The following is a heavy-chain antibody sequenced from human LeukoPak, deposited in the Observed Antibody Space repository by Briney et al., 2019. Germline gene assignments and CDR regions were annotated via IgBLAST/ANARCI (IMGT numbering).Heavy chain of an antibody. D-gene: IGHD6-19*01. CDR2: ISGNGNNT. J-gene: IGHJ4*02. CDR3: VKDGRGWLVDY. Sequence: GGSLRLSCSASGFTFSTYAMHWVRQAPGKGLEYVSAISGNGNNTYYADSVKGRFTISRDNSKNTLYLQMTSLRTEDTAVYYCVKDGRGWLVDYWGQGTLVTVSS. CDR1: GFTFSTYA. V-gene: IGHV3-64D*06.